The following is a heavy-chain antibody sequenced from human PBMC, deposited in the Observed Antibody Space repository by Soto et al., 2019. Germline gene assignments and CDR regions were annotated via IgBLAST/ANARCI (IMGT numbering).Heavy chain of an antibody. Sequence: GASVKVSCKASGGTFSSYAISWVRQAPGQGLEWMGGIIPIFGTGNYAQKFQGRVTITTDESTSTAYMELSSLRSEDTAVYYCARDGRFWEWLRNYYGMDVWGQGTTVTVSS. CDR3: ARDGRFWEWLRNYYGMDV. V-gene: IGHV1-69*05. CDR2: IIPIFGTG. J-gene: IGHJ6*02. D-gene: IGHD3-3*01. CDR1: GGTFSSYA.